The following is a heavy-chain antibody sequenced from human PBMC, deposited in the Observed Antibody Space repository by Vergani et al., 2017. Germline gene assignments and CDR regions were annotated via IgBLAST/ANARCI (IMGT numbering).Heavy chain of an antibody. J-gene: IGHJ4*02. D-gene: IGHD4-11*01. Sequence: EVQLVESGGGLVQPGGSLRLSCAASGFTFSSYSMNWVRQAPGKGLEWVSSISSSSSYIYYSDSVKGRFTISRDNAKNSLYLQMNSLRAEDTAVYYCARLKYSNYGLYDYWGQGTLVTVSS. CDR3: ARLKYSNYGLYDY. V-gene: IGHV3-21*01. CDR2: ISSSSSYI. CDR1: GFTFSSYS.